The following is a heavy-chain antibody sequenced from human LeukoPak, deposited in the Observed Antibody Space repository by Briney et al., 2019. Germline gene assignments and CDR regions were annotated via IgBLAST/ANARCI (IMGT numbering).Heavy chain of an antibody. CDR1: GGSFSGYY. CDR2: IFYSGGS. J-gene: IGHJ4*02. CDR3: ARDLELERNRWNYFES. V-gene: IGHV4-34*11. Sequence: SETLSLTCAVYGGSFSGYYWSWIRQPPGKGLEWIGFIFYSGGSNYNPSLKSRVTFSLDTSKNQFSLSLSSVTAADTAVYYCARDLELERNRWNYFESWGQGTLVTVSS. D-gene: IGHD1-1*01.